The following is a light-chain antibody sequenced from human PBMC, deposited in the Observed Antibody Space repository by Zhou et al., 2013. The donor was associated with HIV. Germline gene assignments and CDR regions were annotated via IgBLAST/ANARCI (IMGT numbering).Light chain of an antibody. CDR1: QDITNY. CDR3: QQYDDLLPLT. CDR2: DAS. Sequence: DIQMTQSPSSLSASVGDRVTITCQASQDITNYLNWYQQKPGKAPKLLIYDASNLETGVPSRFSGSGSGTDFTFTISSLQPEDIATYYCQQYDDLLPLTFGRRD. J-gene: IGKJ4*01. V-gene: IGKV1-33*01.